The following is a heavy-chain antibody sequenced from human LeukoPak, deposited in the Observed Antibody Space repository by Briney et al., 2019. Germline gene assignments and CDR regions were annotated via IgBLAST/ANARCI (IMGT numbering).Heavy chain of an antibody. V-gene: IGHV1-69*13. CDR2: IIPIFGTA. CDR3: ARALPYSYGYHDAFDI. Sequence: ASVKVSCKASGGTISSYAISWVRQAPGQGLEWMGGIIPIFGTANYAQKFQGRVTITADESTSTAYMELSSLRSEDTAVYYCARALPYSYGYHDAFDIWGQGTMVTVSS. D-gene: IGHD5-18*01. CDR1: GGTISSYA. J-gene: IGHJ3*02.